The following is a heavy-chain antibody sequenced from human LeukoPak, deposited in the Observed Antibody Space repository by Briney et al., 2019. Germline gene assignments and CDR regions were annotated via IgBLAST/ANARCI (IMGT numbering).Heavy chain of an antibody. V-gene: IGHV4-4*08. CDR3: ARVALVVPAAIHDPYYYYYMDV. CDR1: GGSFSNYY. D-gene: IGHD2-2*01. CDR2: IYTSGST. J-gene: IGHJ6*03. Sequence: SETLSLTCTVSGGSFSNYYWSWIRQPPGKGLEWIGRIYTSGSTNYNPSLKSRVTISVDTSKNQFSLKLSSVTAADAAVYYCARVALVVPAAIHDPYYYYYMDVWGKGTTVTVSS.